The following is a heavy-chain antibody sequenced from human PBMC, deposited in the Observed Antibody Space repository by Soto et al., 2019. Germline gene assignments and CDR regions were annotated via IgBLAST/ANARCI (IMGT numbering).Heavy chain of an antibody. V-gene: IGHV1-46*01. Sequence: GASVKVSCKASGYTFTSYSMHWVRQAPGQGLEWMGIIDPSGGTTSYAQKFQGRVTMTRDTSTSTVYMEMSRLRSDDTAMYYCKVGGCADAFHFWGQGTMVTVSS. CDR1: GYTFTSYS. J-gene: IGHJ3*01. CDR2: IDPSGGTT. CDR3: KVGGCADAFHF. D-gene: IGHD2-21*01.